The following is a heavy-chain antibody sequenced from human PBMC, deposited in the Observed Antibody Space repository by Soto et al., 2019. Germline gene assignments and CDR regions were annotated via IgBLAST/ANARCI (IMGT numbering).Heavy chain of an antibody. CDR1: GFTFSTYA. Sequence: GGSLRLSCAASGFTFSTYAMNWVRQAPGKGLEWVSCISDSGDYTNYADSVKGRFTISRDNSKNTLSLQMNSLRAEDTAVYYWAKDRTTGARKLDYWGQGTLVTLTS. D-gene: IGHD2-2*01. CDR2: ISDSGDYT. J-gene: IGHJ4*02. V-gene: IGHV3-23*01. CDR3: AKDRTTGARKLDY.